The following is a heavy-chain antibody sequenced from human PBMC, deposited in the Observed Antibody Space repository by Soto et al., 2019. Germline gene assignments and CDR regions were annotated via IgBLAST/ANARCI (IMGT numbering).Heavy chain of an antibody. D-gene: IGHD3-22*01. CDR3: ARDRPLLTYYYDSSGYNRGGGFYY. V-gene: IGHV3-30-3*01. CDR2: ISYDGSNK. CDR1: GFTFSSYA. J-gene: IGHJ4*02. Sequence: GGSLRLSCAASGFTFSSYAMHWVRQAPGKGLEWVAVISYDGSNKYYADSVKGRFTISRDNSKNTLYLQMNSLRAEDTAVYYCARDRPLLTYYYDSSGYNRGGGFYYWGQGTLVTVSS.